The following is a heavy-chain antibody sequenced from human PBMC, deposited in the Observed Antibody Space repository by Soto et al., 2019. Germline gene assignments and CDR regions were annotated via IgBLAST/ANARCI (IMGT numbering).Heavy chain of an antibody. CDR1: GGTFSSYA. Sequence: QVQLVQSGAEVKRPGSSVKVSCKASGGTFSSYALRWVRQAPGQGLEWMGGIIPIFGTTNYAQKFQGRVTMTADGSTSTAYMELSGLRSEDTAVYYCARVYGGGSYCYYGLDVWGQGTTVTVSS. J-gene: IGHJ6*02. CDR2: IIPIFGTT. D-gene: IGHD3-16*01. CDR3: ARVYGGGSYCYYGLDV. V-gene: IGHV1-69*12.